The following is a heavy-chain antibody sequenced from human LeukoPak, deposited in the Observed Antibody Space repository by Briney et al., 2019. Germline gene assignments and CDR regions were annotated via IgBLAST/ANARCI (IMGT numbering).Heavy chain of an antibody. Sequence: PGGSLRLSCAASGFTFSSYAMNWVRQAPGKGLEWVSVIYSGGSTYYADSVKGRFTISRDNSKNTLYLQMNSLRAEDTAVYYCARDGVGAGFFDYWGQGTLVTVSS. J-gene: IGHJ4*02. CDR3: ARDGVGAGFFDY. CDR2: IYSGGST. V-gene: IGHV3-53*01. CDR1: GFTFSSYA. D-gene: IGHD1-26*01.